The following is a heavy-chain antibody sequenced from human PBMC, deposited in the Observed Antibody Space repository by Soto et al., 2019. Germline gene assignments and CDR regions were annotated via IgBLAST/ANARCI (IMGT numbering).Heavy chain of an antibody. Sequence: SETLSLTCTVSGGSISSSSYYWRWIRQPPGKGLEWIGSIYHSGSTYYNPSLKSRVTISVCTYKNQFSLKLSSVTAADTAVYYCARRRWDDYDSIGEFDYWGQGTLVTV. V-gene: IGHV4-39*01. CDR3: ARRRWDDYDSIGEFDY. CDR1: GGSISSSSYY. CDR2: IYHSGST. D-gene: IGHD3-22*01. J-gene: IGHJ4*02.